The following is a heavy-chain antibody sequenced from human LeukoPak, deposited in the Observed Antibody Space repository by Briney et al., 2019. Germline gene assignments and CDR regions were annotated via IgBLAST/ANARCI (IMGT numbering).Heavy chain of an antibody. Sequence: GGSLRLSCAASGFTFSSYSMNWVRQAPGKGLEWVSYISSSSSTIYYADSVKGRFTISRDNAKNSLYLQMNSLRAEDTAVYYCAREPAGTHFDYWGQGTLVTVSS. D-gene: IGHD6-13*01. CDR3: AREPAGTHFDY. CDR2: ISSSSSTI. V-gene: IGHV3-48*01. CDR1: GFTFSSYS. J-gene: IGHJ4*02.